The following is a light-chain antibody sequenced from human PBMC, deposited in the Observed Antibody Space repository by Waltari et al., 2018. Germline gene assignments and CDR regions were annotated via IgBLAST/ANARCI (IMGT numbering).Light chain of an antibody. Sequence: QLVLTQSPSASASLGASVKLTCTLSSGHSSNVVAWHQQQPEKGPRYLMKVISDGSHTKGDGIPDRFSGSSSGAGRYLTISSLQSDDEADYYCQTWGTGIWVFGGGTRLTVL. V-gene: IGLV4-69*01. CDR3: QTWGTGIWV. CDR1: SGHSSNV. CDR2: VISDGSH. J-gene: IGLJ3*02.